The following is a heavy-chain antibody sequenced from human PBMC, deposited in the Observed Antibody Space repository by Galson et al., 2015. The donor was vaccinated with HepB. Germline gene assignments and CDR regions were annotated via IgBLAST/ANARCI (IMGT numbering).Heavy chain of an antibody. CDR1: GYTFPAYY. Sequence: SVKVSCKASGYTFPAYYVHWVRQAPGQGLEWMGRINPNSGGTKFAQKFQDRVTMTRDKSINTAYLELSRLRTADTAVYYWARAGPTWGLFSYYGLDVWRQGTTLTVSS. J-gene: IGHJ6*02. V-gene: IGHV1-2*06. CDR2: INPNSGGT. D-gene: IGHD1-14*01. CDR3: ARAGPTWGLFSYYGLDV.